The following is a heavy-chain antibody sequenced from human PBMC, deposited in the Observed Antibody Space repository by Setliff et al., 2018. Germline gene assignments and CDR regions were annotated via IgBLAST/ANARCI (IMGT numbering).Heavy chain of an antibody. CDR3: ARINFYVSSGYYYAPDY. V-gene: IGHV1-18*01. J-gene: IGHJ4*02. CDR1: GYTFTRYG. Sequence: GASVKVSCKASGYTFTRYGISWVRQAPGQGLEWMGWINNYSFKTNYPQKFLGRVTVTTDTSTGTAYMELGSLTSDDTAIYYCARINFYVSSGYYYAPDYWGPGTLVTVSS. CDR2: INNYSFKT. D-gene: IGHD3-22*01.